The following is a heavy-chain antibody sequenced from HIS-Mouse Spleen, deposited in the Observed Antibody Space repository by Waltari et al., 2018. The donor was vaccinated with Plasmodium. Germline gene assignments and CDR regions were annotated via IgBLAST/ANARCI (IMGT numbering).Heavy chain of an antibody. V-gene: IGHV3-9*01. CDR3: AKDIAGSGDAFEI. CDR2: ISWNSGSI. Sequence: EVQLVESGGGLVQPGRSLRLSCAASGFTFDDYAMHWVRQAPGKGLEWVSGISWNSGSIGYADSVKGRFTISRDKAKNSLYLQMNSLRAEYTALYYCAKDIAGSGDAFEIWGQGTMVTVSS. J-gene: IGHJ3*02. CDR1: GFTFDDYA. D-gene: IGHD6-19*01.